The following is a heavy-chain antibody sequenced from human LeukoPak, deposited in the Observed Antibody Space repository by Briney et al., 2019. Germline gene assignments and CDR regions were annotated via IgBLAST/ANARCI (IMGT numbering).Heavy chain of an antibody. CDR3: AKDLEQLVRGYFDY. V-gene: IGHV3-23*01. D-gene: IGHD6-6*01. CDR2: ISGSGGST. CDR1: GFTFSSYA. Sequence: PGGSLRLSWAASGFTFSSYAMSWVRQAPVKGLEWVSAISGSGGSTYYADSVKGRFTISRDNSKNTLYLQMNSLRAEDTAVYYCAKDLEQLVRGYFDYWGQGTLVTVSS. J-gene: IGHJ4*02.